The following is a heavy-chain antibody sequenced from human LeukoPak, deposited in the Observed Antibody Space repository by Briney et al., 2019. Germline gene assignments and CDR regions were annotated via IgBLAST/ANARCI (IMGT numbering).Heavy chain of an antibody. D-gene: IGHD2-15*01. CDR2: ISYDGSNK. CDR3: ARDSHLGSRGGS. V-gene: IGHV3-30-3*01. CDR1: GFTFSSYA. J-gene: IGHJ4*02. Sequence: GGSLRLSCAASGFTFSSYAMHWVRQAPGKGLEWVAVISYDGSNKYYADSVKGRFTISRDNSKNTLYLQMNSLRAEDTAVYYCARDSHLGSRGGSWGQGTLVTVSS.